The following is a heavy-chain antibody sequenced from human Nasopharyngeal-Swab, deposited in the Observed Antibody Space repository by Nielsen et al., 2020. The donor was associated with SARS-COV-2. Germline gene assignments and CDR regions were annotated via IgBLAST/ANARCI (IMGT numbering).Heavy chain of an antibody. CDR3: ATDTAMVTGYYYYYMDV. J-gene: IGHJ6*03. Sequence: GGSLRLSCAASGFTFSSYSMNWVRQAPGKGLEWVSYISSSSSTIYYADSVKGRFTISRDNAKNSLYLQMNSLRAEDTAVYYCATDTAMVTGYYYYYMDVWGKGTTVTVSS. D-gene: IGHD5-18*01. CDR2: ISSSSSTI. CDR1: GFTFSSYS. V-gene: IGHV3-48*01.